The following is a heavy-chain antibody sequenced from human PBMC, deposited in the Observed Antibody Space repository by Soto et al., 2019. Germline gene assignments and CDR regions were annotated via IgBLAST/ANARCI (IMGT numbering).Heavy chain of an antibody. Sequence: GGSLGLSCAASGFTFSSYAMSWVRQAPEKGLEWVSAISGSGGSTYYADSVKGRFTISRDNSKNTLYLQMNSLRAEDTAVYYCAKGQAARPFYDAFDIWGQGTMVTVSS. J-gene: IGHJ3*02. CDR3: AKGQAARPFYDAFDI. CDR2: ISGSGGST. V-gene: IGHV3-23*01. CDR1: GFTFSSYA. D-gene: IGHD6-6*01.